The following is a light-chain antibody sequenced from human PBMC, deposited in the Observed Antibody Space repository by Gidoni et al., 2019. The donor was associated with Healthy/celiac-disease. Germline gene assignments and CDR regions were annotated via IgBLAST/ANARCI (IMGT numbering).Light chain of an antibody. CDR2: EVS. J-gene: IGLJ2*01. Sequence: QSALTQPASVSGSLGLSITISCTGTSSDVGSYNLVSWYQQHPGKAPKLMIYEVSKRPSGVSNRFSGSKSGNTASLTISGLQAEDEADYYCCSYAGSSTFVVFGGGTKLTVL. V-gene: IGLV2-23*02. CDR3: CSYAGSSTFVV. CDR1: SSDVGSYNL.